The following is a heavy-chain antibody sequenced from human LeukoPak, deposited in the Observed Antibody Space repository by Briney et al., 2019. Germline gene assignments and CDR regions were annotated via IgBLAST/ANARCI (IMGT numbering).Heavy chain of an antibody. J-gene: IGHJ4*02. CDR3: AREIYKHGLYYFDY. Sequence: SETLSLTCTVSGASINSGDYYWSWIRQPPGKGLEWIGYISHSGSTYFNPSLKSRVTISVDTSKNQFSLKLSSVTAADTAVYYCAREIYKHGLYYFDYWGQGTLVTVSS. D-gene: IGHD3-10*01. V-gene: IGHV4-30-4*01. CDR1: GASINSGDYY. CDR2: ISHSGST.